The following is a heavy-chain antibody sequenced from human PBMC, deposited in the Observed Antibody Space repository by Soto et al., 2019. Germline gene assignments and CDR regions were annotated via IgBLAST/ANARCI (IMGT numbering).Heavy chain of an antibody. CDR1: GVHFSSYA. CDR2: ISYDGSNK. J-gene: IGHJ5*02. V-gene: IGHV3-30-3*01. Sequence: PGGPLRLCCPSSGVHFSSYARHLVRPAPGKGLERVAVISYDGSNKYYADSVKGRFTISRDNSKDTLYLQMNSLRAEDTAVYYCARGKGGSGWYRDLSGPFDPWGQGTLVTVSS. CDR3: ARGKGGSGWYRDLSGPFDP. D-gene: IGHD6-19*01.